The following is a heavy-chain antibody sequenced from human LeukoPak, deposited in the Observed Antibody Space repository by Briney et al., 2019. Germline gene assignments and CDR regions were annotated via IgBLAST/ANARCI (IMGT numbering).Heavy chain of an antibody. D-gene: IGHD3-22*01. CDR1: GGSFSGYY. Sequence: TSETLSLTCAVYGGSFSGYYWSWIRQPPGKGLEWIGEINHSGSTNYNPSLKSRVTISVDTSKNQFSLKLSSVTAADTAVYYCARRQWLPDYWGQGTLVTVSS. CDR3: ARRQWLPDY. V-gene: IGHV4-34*01. CDR2: INHSGST. J-gene: IGHJ4*02.